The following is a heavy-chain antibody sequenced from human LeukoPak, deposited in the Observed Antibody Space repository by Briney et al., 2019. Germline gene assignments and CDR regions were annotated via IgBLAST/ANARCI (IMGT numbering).Heavy chain of an antibody. V-gene: IGHV4-59*01. D-gene: IGHD3-3*01. CDR1: GGSISSYY. CDR3: ARTITIFGVVIENWFDP. Sequence: SETLSHTCTVSGGSISSYYWSWIRQPPGKGLEWIGYIYYSGSTNYNPSLKSRVTISVDTSKNQFSLKLSSVTAADTAVYYCARTITIFGVVIENWFDPWGQGTLVTVSS. J-gene: IGHJ5*02. CDR2: IYYSGST.